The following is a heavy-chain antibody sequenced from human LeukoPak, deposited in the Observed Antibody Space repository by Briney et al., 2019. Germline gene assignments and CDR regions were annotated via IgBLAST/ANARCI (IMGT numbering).Heavy chain of an antibody. CDR3: ARDPAERLRGASYYYYMDV. CDR2: IIPMFGTA. J-gene: IGHJ6*03. Sequence: SVKVSCKASGRTFITYAISWVRQAPGQALEWMGGIIPMFGTADYAQKFRGRVTIIADESTSTVYMELSSLTSGDTAVYYSARDPAERLRGASYYYYMDVWGKGTTVTVSS. V-gene: IGHV1-69*13. D-gene: IGHD1-1*01. CDR1: GRTFITYA.